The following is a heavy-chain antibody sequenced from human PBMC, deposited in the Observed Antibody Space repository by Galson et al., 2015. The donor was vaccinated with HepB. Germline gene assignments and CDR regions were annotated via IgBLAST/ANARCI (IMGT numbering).Heavy chain of an antibody. CDR2: INAGNGNT. Sequence: SVKVSCKASGYTFTSYAMHWVRQAPGQRLEWMGWINAGNGNTKYSQKFQGRVTITRDSSASTAYMELSSLRSEDTAVYYCAREGGYCSSTSCYRAFDIWGQGTMVTVSS. D-gene: IGHD2-2*02. J-gene: IGHJ3*02. CDR1: GYTFTSYA. CDR3: AREGGYCSSTSCYRAFDI. V-gene: IGHV1-3*01.